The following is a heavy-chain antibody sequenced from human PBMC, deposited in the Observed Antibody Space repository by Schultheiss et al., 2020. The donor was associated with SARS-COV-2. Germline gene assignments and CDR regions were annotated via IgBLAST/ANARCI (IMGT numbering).Heavy chain of an antibody. V-gene: IGHV4-34*01. Sequence: SETLSLTCAVYGGSFSGNYWSWIRQPPGKGLEWIVEINHSGSTNYNPSLKSRVTISVDTSKNQFSLKLSSVTAADTAVYYCAREGVYYGGHPGQVDYWGQGTLVTVSS. CDR1: GGSFSGNY. D-gene: IGHD4-23*01. CDR3: AREGVYYGGHPGQVDY. J-gene: IGHJ4*02. CDR2: INHSGST.